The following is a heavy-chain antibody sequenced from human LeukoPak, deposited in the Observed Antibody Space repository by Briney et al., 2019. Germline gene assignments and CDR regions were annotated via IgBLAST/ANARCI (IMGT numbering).Heavy chain of an antibody. CDR1: GFTVSSEY. D-gene: IGHD3-10*01. Sequence: GGSLRLSCAASGFTVSSEYMSWVRQTPGKGLQWVALIYSSGDAYTPDSVKGRFTISRDDSENTLYLQMDSLRAEDTAVYYCATGYYFGSGSYGYLDYWGQGTLVTVSS. J-gene: IGHJ4*02. CDR3: ATGYYFGSGSYGYLDY. CDR2: IYSSGDA. V-gene: IGHV3-53*01.